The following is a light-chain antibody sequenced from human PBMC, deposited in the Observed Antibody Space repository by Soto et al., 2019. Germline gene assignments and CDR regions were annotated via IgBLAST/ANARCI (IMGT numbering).Light chain of an antibody. V-gene: IGKV1-39*01. CDR2: AAS. CDR3: QQIYSAPLT. CDR1: QSISSY. J-gene: IGKJ4*01. Sequence: THMTQSPSSLSASLRDRVTITCRASQSISSYLNWYQQKPGKAPKLLIYAASSLQSGVPSRFSGSGSGTEFTLSISSLQPEDFATYFCQQIYSAPLTFGGGTKVDI.